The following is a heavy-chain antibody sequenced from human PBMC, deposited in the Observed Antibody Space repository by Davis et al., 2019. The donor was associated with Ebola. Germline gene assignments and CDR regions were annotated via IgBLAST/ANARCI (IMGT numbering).Heavy chain of an antibody. D-gene: IGHD3-16*01. CDR3: AGERGYYGMDV. V-gene: IGHV4-4*02. CDR2: ISQSGST. Sequence: SETLSLTCTVSGDSISSSNWWSWVRQPPGKGLEWIGEISQSGSTNYNPSLKSRVTISVDKSKNQFSLKLSSVTAADTAVYYCAGERGYYGMDVWGQGTTVTVSS. J-gene: IGHJ6*02. CDR1: GDSISSSNW.